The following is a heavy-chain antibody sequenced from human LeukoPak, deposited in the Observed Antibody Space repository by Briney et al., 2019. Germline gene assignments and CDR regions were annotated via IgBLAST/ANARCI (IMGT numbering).Heavy chain of an antibody. V-gene: IGHV3-20*01. CDR2: INWNGGST. J-gene: IGHJ4*02. D-gene: IGHD3-3*01. CDR3: ARVVYAPYYDFWGWRESEYYFDY. CDR1: GFTFDDYG. Sequence: RPGGSLRLSCAASGFTFDDYGMSWVRQAPGKGLEWVSGINWNGGSTGYADSVKGRFTISRDNAKNSLYLQMNSLRAEDTALYHCARVVYAPYYDFWGWRESEYYFDYWGQGTLVTVSS.